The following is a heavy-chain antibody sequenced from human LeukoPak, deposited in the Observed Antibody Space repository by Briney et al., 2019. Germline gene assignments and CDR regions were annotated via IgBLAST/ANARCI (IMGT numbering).Heavy chain of an antibody. V-gene: IGHV1-46*01. J-gene: IGHJ5*02. CDR1: GYTFTSYY. Sequence: ASVKVSCKASGYTFTSYYMHWVRQAPGQGLEWMGTINPSGGSTSYAQKFQGRVTMTEDTSTDTAYMELSSLRSEDTAVYYCARMTVSGRDNWFDPWGQGTLVTVSS. CDR3: ARMTVSGRDNWFDP. CDR2: INPSGGST. D-gene: IGHD6-19*01.